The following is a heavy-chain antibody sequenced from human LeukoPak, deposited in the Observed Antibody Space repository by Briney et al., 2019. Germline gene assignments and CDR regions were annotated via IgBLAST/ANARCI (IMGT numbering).Heavy chain of an antibody. CDR1: GFTFSSYA. CDR3: AKDPAPGGGAYVFDY. CDR2: ISGSGGST. D-gene: IGHD3-10*02. V-gene: IGHV3-23*01. J-gene: IGHJ4*02. Sequence: PGGSLRLSCAASGFTFSSYAMSWVRQAPGKGREWVSAISGSGGSTYYADSVKGRFTISRDNSKSTLYLQMKSLRAEDRAVYYCAKDPAPGGGAYVFDYWGQGTLVTVSS.